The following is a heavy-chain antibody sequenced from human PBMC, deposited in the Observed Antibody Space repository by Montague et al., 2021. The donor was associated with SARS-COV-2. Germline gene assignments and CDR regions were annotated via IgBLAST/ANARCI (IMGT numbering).Heavy chain of an antibody. Sequence: SETLSLTCTVSGYSVTSSYWSWTRQPPGKGLQWIGFISHSGITNXNSFFKSRVAISVNTSKNHFSLKLSSATAADTAVYYCARLSIGGPLIRWFDSWGQGTLVTVSS. CDR2: ISHSGIT. J-gene: IGHJ5*01. V-gene: IGHV4-59*02. D-gene: IGHD3-3*01. CDR3: ARLSIGGPLIRWFDS. CDR1: GYSVTSSY.